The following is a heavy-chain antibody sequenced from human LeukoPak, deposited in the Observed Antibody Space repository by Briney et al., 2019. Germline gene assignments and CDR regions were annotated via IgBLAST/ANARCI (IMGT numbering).Heavy chain of an antibody. V-gene: IGHV4-59*01. J-gene: IGHJ5*02. CDR2: IYYTGST. D-gene: IGHD4-17*01. Sequence: SETLSLTCTVSGGSISSYYWSWIRQPPGKGLEWIGYIYYTGSTNYNPSLKSRVTISVDTSKNQFSLKLSSVTAADTAVYYCARHDSYGSSDWFDPWGQGTLVTVSS. CDR3: ARHDSYGSSDWFDP. CDR1: GGSISSYY.